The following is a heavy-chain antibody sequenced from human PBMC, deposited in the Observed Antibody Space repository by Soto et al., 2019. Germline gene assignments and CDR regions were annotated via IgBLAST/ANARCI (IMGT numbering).Heavy chain of an antibody. CDR1: GGSISSGGYY. V-gene: IGHV4-31*03. CDR3: ASALSSGWSRGDWFDP. Sequence: SETLSLTCTVSGGSISSGGYYWSWIRHHPGKGLEWIGYIYSSGSTYLNPSLKSRVTISVDMSKNQFSLKLSSVTAADTAVYYCASALSSGWSRGDWFDPWGQGTLVTVSA. J-gene: IGHJ5*02. D-gene: IGHD6-19*01. CDR2: IYSSGST.